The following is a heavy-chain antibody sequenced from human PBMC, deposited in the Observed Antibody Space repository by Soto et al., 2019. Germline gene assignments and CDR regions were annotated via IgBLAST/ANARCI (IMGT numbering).Heavy chain of an antibody. V-gene: IGHV4-30-4*01. D-gene: IGHD4-17*01. J-gene: IGHJ6*02. CDR2: IYYSGST. Sequence: PSETLSLTCTVSGGSISSGDYYWSWIRQPPGKGLEWIGYIYYSGSTYYNPSLKSRVTISVDTSKNQFSLKLSSVTAADTAVYYCARDSGKRGLDRGMDVWGQGTTVTVSS. CDR1: GGSISSGDYY. CDR3: ARDSGKRGLDRGMDV.